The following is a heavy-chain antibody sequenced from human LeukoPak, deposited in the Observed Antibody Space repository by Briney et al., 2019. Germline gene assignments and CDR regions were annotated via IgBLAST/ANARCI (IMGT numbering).Heavy chain of an antibody. J-gene: IGHJ4*02. CDR2: SGNT. CDR3: ARVSSGSYLYFDY. Sequence: SETLSLTCTVSGGSINSYYWSWLRQPPGKGLEWIGYSGNTIYNPSLKSRVTISVDTSKNQFSLNLSSVTPADSAVYYCARVSSGSYLYFDYWGQGTLVTVSS. CDR1: GGSINSYY. D-gene: IGHD1-26*01. V-gene: IGHV4-59*01.